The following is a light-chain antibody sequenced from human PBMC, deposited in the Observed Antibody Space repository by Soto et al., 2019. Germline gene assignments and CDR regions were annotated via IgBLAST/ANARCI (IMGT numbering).Light chain of an antibody. V-gene: IGKV3-11*01. CDR2: DVS. CDR1: QSVSTS. CDR3: QERSNWPRLT. Sequence: EIVLTQSPATLSLSPGERATLPCRASQSVSTSLAWYQQRPGQPPRLLIYDVSNRAAGVPARFSGSGSGTDFTLTISNLEPEDFAIYYCQERSNWPRLTFGGGTTVEIK. J-gene: IGKJ4*01.